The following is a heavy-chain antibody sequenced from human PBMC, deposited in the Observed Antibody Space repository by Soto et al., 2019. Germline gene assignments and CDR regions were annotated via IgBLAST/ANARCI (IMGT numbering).Heavy chain of an antibody. CDR1: VGSISSYD. Sequence: ADTLSFTCTASVGSISSYDWTWIRRPQGKGLGWSGYNYFSGTTYTIPSLRSQVAISLDTSKNNFPLTLNSVTSAYTAVNYCARRTSGHKVHYWGQGALVTVSS. J-gene: IGHJ4*02. V-gene: IGHV4-59*08. D-gene: IGHD7-27*01. CDR2: NYFSGTT. CDR3: ARRTSGHKVHY.